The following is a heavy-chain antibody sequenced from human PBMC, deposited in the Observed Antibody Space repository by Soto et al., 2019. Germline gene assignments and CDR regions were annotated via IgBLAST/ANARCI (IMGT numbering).Heavy chain of an antibody. CDR2: INHSGGT. CDR3: ARLRWETPWVFDY. D-gene: IGHD1-26*01. CDR1: GGSFSGYY. Sequence: SETLSLTCAVYGGSFSGYYWSWIRQPPVKGLEWIGEINHSGGTNYNPSLKSRVTISVDTSKNQFSLKLSSVTAADTAVFYFARLRWETPWVFDYWRQGTLITVSS. J-gene: IGHJ4*02. V-gene: IGHV4-34*01.